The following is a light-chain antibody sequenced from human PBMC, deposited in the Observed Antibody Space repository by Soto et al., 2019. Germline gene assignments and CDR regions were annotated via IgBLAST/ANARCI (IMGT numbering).Light chain of an antibody. Sequence: QSALTQPRSVSGSPGQSVSVSCIGTSSDVGGYNYVSWYQLHPGKAPTLMIYDVTERPSGVPDRFSGSKSGNTASLTISGLRAEDEGDYYCCSYAGTYTFIFGGGTKLTVL. CDR1: SSDVGGYNY. J-gene: IGLJ2*01. V-gene: IGLV2-11*01. CDR2: DVT. CDR3: CSYAGTYTFI.